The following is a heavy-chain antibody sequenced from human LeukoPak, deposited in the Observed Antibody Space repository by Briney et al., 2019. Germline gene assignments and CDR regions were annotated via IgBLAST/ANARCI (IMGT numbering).Heavy chain of an antibody. CDR2: FYTSGIA. V-gene: IGHV4-4*07. J-gene: IGHJ3*02. Sequence: SETLSLTCTVSGGSISSPYWTWIRQPAGKGLEWIGRFYTSGIANYNPSLKSRVTMSVDTSKNQFSLKVTSVTAADTAVYYCARDYYGSGSFPLDIWGQGTMVTVSS. CDR1: GGSISSPY. D-gene: IGHD3-10*01. CDR3: ARDYYGSGSFPLDI.